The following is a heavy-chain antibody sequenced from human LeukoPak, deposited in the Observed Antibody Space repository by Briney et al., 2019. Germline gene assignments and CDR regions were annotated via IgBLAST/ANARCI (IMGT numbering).Heavy chain of an antibody. CDR3: ARGPANYDFWSGFQRLGFDY. CDR2: INHSGST. D-gene: IGHD3-3*01. CDR1: GGSFSGYY. V-gene: IGHV4-34*01. Sequence: SETLSLTRAVYGGSFSGYYWSWIRQPPGKGLEWIGEINHSGSTNYNPSLKSRVTISVDTSKNQFSLKLSSVTAADTAVYYCARGPANYDFWSGFQRLGFDYWGQGTLVTVSS. J-gene: IGHJ4*02.